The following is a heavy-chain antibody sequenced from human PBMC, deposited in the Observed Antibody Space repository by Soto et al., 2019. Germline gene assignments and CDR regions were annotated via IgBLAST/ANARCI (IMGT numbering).Heavy chain of an antibody. Sequence: QVQLVQSGDEVKKPGASVKVSCKASVYIFVNYGIAWVRRAPGQGIEWMGWISPYTGNTHSASKVQGRLTMTTDTSTSTAYMDLGSLTSDDTAVYYCVMVDNYITPTPQDVWGQGTTGTVSS. CDR1: VYIFVNYG. D-gene: IGHD5-12*01. CDR3: VMVDNYITPTPQDV. V-gene: IGHV1-18*01. J-gene: IGHJ6*02. CDR2: ISPYTGNT.